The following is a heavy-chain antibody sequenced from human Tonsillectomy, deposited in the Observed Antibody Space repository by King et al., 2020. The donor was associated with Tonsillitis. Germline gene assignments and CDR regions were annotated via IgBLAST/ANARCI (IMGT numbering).Heavy chain of an antibody. Sequence: VQLQESGPGLVKPSETLSLTCSVSGDSISNYFWTWIRQPPGKGLEYIGYISYSGSTNYNPSLKSRVTISLDTSKNQFSLKLSSVTAADTAVYYCAREGSQFPNLPDDAFDIWGQGTMVTVSS. D-gene: IGHD1-14*01. J-gene: IGHJ3*02. CDR3: AREGSQFPNLPDDAFDI. V-gene: IGHV4-59*01. CDR1: GDSISNYF. CDR2: ISYSGST.